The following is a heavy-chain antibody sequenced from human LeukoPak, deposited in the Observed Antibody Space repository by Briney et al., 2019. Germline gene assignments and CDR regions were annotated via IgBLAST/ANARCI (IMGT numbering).Heavy chain of an antibody. J-gene: IGHJ4*02. CDR3: ARGAYNYGSGSYVFDY. Sequence: SETLSLTCTVSGGSISSSSYYWGWIRQPPGKGLEWIGSIYYSGSTYYNPSLKSRVTLSVDTSKNQFSLKLSSVTAADTAVYYCARGAYNYGSGSYVFDYWGQGTLVTVSS. V-gene: IGHV4-39*07. CDR1: GGSISSSSYY. D-gene: IGHD3-10*01. CDR2: IYYSGST.